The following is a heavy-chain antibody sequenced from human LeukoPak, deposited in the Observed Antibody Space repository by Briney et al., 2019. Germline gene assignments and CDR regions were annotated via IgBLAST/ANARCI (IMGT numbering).Heavy chain of an antibody. V-gene: IGHV3-23*01. CDR3: ARVIRAAPGKGYFDY. Sequence: GGSLRLSCATSGFIFSTYALSWVRQAPGKGLEWASSISGSGGSTYHADSVRGRFTISRDSSKNTLYLQMNSLRAEDTAIYYCARVIRAAPGKGYFDYWGQGTLVTVSS. CDR1: GFIFSTYA. J-gene: IGHJ4*02. D-gene: IGHD6-13*01. CDR2: ISGSGGST.